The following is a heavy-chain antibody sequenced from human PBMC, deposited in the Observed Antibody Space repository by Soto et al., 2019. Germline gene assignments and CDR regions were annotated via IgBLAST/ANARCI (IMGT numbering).Heavy chain of an antibody. J-gene: IGHJ4*02. CDR1: GFNFDGYW. CDR3: AREKSVLAAIGAF. CDR2: IKHDAGEV. Sequence: PGGSLRLSCLASGFNFDGYWMTWVRHTPRKGLEWVANIKHDAGEVHYVDSVKGRFTIYRDNSRNSLYLQMNSLRVEDTGIYYCAREKSVLAAIGAFWGRATRVTVSS. D-gene: IGHD2-2*01. V-gene: IGHV3-7*01.